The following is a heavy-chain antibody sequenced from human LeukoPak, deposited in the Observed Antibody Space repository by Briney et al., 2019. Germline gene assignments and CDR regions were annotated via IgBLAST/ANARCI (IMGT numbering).Heavy chain of an antibody. Sequence: PSETLSLTCAVYGGSFSGYYWSWIRQPPGKGLEWIGEINHSGSTNYNPSLKSRVTIPVDTSKNQFSLKLSSVTAADTAVYYCARGLTIFGVVISDPWGQGTLVTVSS. V-gene: IGHV4-34*01. J-gene: IGHJ5*02. CDR1: GGSFSGYY. CDR3: ARGLTIFGVVISDP. D-gene: IGHD3-3*01. CDR2: INHSGST.